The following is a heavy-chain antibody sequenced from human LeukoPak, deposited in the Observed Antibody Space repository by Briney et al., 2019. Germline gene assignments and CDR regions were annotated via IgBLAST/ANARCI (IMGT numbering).Heavy chain of an antibody. V-gene: IGHV3-66*02. CDR3: ARDAMLYLDP. Sequence: GGSLRLSRAASGFTVSSNYMSWVRQAPGKGLEWVSVIYSGGSTYYADSVKGRFTISRDNSKNALYLQMNSLRAEDTAVYYCARDAMLYLDPWGQGTLVTVSS. J-gene: IGHJ5*02. CDR1: GFTVSSNY. CDR2: IYSGGST. D-gene: IGHD3-10*02.